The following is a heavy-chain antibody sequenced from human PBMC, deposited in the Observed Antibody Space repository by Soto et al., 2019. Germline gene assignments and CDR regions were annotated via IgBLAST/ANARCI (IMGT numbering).Heavy chain of an antibody. CDR2: ISYDGSNK. CDR1: GFTFSSYG. CDR3: AKDVSSSWYGGLVDY. D-gene: IGHD6-13*01. Sequence: VQLVESGGGVVQPGRSLRLSCAASGFTFSSYGMHWVRQAPGKGLEWVAVISYDGSNKYYADSVKGRFTISRDNSKNTLYLQMNSLRAEDTAVYYCAKDVSSSWYGGLVDYWGQGTLVTVSS. V-gene: IGHV3-30*18. J-gene: IGHJ4*02.